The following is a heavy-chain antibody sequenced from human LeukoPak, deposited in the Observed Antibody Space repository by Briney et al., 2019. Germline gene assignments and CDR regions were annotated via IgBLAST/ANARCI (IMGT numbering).Heavy chain of an antibody. J-gene: IGHJ6*02. D-gene: IGHD3-3*01. CDR3: ASVDYDFWGPYYGMDV. CDR1: GFTFSSYS. Sequence: PGGSLRLSCAASGFTFSSYSMNWVRQAPGKGLEWVSSISSGSSYIYYADSVKGRFTISRDNAKNSLYLQMNSLRAEDTAVYYCASVDYDFWGPYYGMDVWGQGTTVTVSS. V-gene: IGHV3-21*01. CDR2: ISSGSSYI.